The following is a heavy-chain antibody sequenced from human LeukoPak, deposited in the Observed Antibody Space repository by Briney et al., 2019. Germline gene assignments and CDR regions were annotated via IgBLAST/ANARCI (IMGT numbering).Heavy chain of an antibody. Sequence: PGGSLRLSCAASGFTFSSYAMSWVRLAPGRGLEWVSAITGSGDRTYYADSVKGRFSISRDNSKNTLYLQMNSLRAEDTAVYYCANRRRLGDLSSLYYFDYWGQGTRVTVSS. CDR2: ITGSGDRT. V-gene: IGHV3-23*01. CDR1: GFTFSSYA. J-gene: IGHJ4*02. D-gene: IGHD3-16*02. CDR3: ANRRRLGDLSSLYYFDY.